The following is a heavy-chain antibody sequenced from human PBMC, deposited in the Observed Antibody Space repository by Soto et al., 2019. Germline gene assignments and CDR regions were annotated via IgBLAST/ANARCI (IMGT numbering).Heavy chain of an antibody. CDR2: VSHDGRNT. Sequence: VQLVESGGGVVQPGRSLRLSCEASGFTFSDYAMHWVRQAPGKGLEWVAVVSHDGRNTHYADSVKGRFTISRDSSKNTVSLEMTSLRAEDTAVYCCAKGGRQWLVTSDFNYWGQGALVTVSS. D-gene: IGHD6-19*01. CDR1: GFTFSDYA. J-gene: IGHJ4*02. CDR3: AKGGRQWLVTSDFNY. V-gene: IGHV3-30*18.